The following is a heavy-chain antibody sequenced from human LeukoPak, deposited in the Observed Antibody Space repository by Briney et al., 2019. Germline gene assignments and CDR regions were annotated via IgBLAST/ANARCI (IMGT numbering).Heavy chain of an antibody. V-gene: IGHV1-8*01. CDR3: ATVGITMVRGVIITAYYYYGMDV. CDR1: GYTSTSYD. J-gene: IGHJ6*02. Sequence: ASVKVSCKASGYTSTSYDINWVRQATGQGLEWMGWMNPNSGNTGYAQKFQGRVTMTRNTSISTAYMELSSLRSEDTAVNYCATVGITMVRGVIITAYYYYGMDVWGQGTTVTVSS. D-gene: IGHD3-10*01. CDR2: MNPNSGNT.